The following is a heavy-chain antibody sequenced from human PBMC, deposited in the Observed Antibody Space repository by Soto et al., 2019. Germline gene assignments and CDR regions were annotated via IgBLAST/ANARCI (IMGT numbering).Heavy chain of an antibody. CDR1: GFTFSSYA. D-gene: IGHD3-9*01. J-gene: IGHJ6*02. CDR2: ISYDGSNK. CDR3: ARDHNLTGYYGPYYYYGMDV. V-gene: IGHV3-30-3*01. Sequence: PGGSLRLSCAASGFTFSSYAMHWVRQAPGKGLEWVAVISYDGSNKYYADSVKGRFTISRDNSKNTLYLQMNSLRAEDTAVYYCARDHNLTGYYGPYYYYGMDVWGQGTTVTVSS.